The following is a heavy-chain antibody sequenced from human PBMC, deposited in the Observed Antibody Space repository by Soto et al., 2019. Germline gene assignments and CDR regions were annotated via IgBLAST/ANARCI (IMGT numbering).Heavy chain of an antibody. V-gene: IGHV3-23*01. CDR2: ISGSGDSA. D-gene: IGHD1-26*01. CDR1: GFTFSTYA. J-gene: IGHJ5*02. Sequence: GGSLRLSCAASGFTFSTYAMSWVRQAPGKGLEWVSAISGSGDSAYYADSVKGRFTISRDNSKNTLYLQMNGLRAEDTAVYSCAKDQYSGSYYWFDPWGQGTLVTVYS. CDR3: AKDQYSGSYYWFDP.